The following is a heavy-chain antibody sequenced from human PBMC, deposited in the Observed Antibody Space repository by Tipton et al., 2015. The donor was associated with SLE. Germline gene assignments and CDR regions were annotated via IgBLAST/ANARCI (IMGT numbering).Heavy chain of an antibody. V-gene: IGHV4-59*11. CDR1: GGSISSHY. CDR2: IYYSGST. J-gene: IGHJ4*01. D-gene: IGHD6-19*01. Sequence: TLSLTCTVSGGSISSHYWSWIRQPPRKGLEWIGYIYYSGSTNYNPSLKSRVTISVDTSKNQFSLKLSSVTAADTAVYYCARDQAVAGSYYFDYWGHGTLVTVSS. CDR3: ARDQAVAGSYYFDY.